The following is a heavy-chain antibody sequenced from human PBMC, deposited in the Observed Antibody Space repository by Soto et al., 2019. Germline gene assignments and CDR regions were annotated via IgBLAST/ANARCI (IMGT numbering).Heavy chain of an antibody. CDR3: ARRPGIVGATSWFDP. D-gene: IGHD1-26*01. Sequence: SETLSLTCTVSCCSVSSSSYYWGWIRQPPRKGLEWIGSIYYSGGTYYNPSLKSRVTISVDTSKNQFSLKLRSVTAADTAVYYCARRPGIVGATSWFDPWGQGTLVTVSS. CDR2: IYYSGGT. V-gene: IGHV4-39*01. J-gene: IGHJ5*02. CDR1: CCSVSSSSYY.